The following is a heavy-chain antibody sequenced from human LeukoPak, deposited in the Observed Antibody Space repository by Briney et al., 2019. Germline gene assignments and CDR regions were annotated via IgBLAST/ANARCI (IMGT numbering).Heavy chain of an antibody. CDR2: ISYDGSNK. CDR1: GFTFSSYA. CDR3: AREYSSSWYIDY. Sequence: GGSLRLSCAASGFTFSSYAMHWVRQAPGKGLEWVAVISYDGSNKYYADSVKGRFTISRDNSKNTLYLQMNSLRAEDTAVYYCAREYSSSWYIDYWGQGTLVTVSS. J-gene: IGHJ4*02. D-gene: IGHD6-13*01. V-gene: IGHV3-30-3*01.